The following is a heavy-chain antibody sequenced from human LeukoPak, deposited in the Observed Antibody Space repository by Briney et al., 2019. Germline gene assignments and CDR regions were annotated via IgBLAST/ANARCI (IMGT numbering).Heavy chain of an antibody. J-gene: IGHJ4*02. CDR2: IYYSGST. V-gene: IGHV4-59*01. Sequence: SETLSLTCTVSGGSISNNYWSWFRQPPGKGLEWIGYIYYSGSTNYNPSLKSRVIISVDTSKSQFSLKLSSVTAADTAVYYCASHKGFWGQGTLVTVSS. CDR3: ASHKGF. CDR1: GGSISNNY.